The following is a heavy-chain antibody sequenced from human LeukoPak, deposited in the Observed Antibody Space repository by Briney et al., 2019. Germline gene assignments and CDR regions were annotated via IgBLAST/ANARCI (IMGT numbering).Heavy chain of an antibody. D-gene: IGHD6-19*01. Sequence: ESGPALVKPTQTLTLTCTFSGFSLSTSGMSVSWIRQPPGKALEWLARIDWDDDKFYSTSLKTTLTISKDTSKNQVVLTMTNMDPVDTATYYCVRTGGWYFNFDYWGPGTLVTVSS. CDR3: VRTGGWYFNFDY. J-gene: IGHJ4*02. V-gene: IGHV2-70*17. CDR1: GFSLSTSGMS. CDR2: IDWDDDK.